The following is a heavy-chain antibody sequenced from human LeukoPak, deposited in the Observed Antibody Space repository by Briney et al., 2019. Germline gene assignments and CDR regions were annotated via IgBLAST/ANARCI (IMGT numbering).Heavy chain of an antibody. Sequence: PSETLSLTCTVSGGSISSSSYYWGWIRQPPGKGLEWIGSIYYSGSTNYNPSLKSRVTISVDTSKNQFSLKLSSVTAADTAVYYCARHDYDSSGYHTGKLLFYFDYRGQGTLVTVSS. CDR3: ARHDYDSSGYHTGKLLFYFDY. D-gene: IGHD3-22*01. J-gene: IGHJ4*02. V-gene: IGHV4-39*01. CDR1: GGSISSSSYY. CDR2: IYYSGST.